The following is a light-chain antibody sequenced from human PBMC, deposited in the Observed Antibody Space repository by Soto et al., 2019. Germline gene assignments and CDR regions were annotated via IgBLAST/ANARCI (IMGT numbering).Light chain of an antibody. Sequence: QSVLTQPASVSGSPGQSITISCTGTINDVGSYNLVSWYQQHPGKAPKLMISEDSKRPSGVSTRFSGSKSGITASLTISGLRAEDEADYYCCSYAGSSTYVFGTGTKATVL. J-gene: IGLJ1*01. CDR3: CSYAGSSTYV. V-gene: IGLV2-23*01. CDR1: INDVGSYNL. CDR2: EDS.